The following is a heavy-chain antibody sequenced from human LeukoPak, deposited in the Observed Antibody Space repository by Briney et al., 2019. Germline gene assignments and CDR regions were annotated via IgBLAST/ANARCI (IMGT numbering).Heavy chain of an antibody. CDR1: GYTFTSYD. CDR2: MNPNSGNT. D-gene: IGHD2-2*02. Sequence: GASVNVSCKASGYTFTSYDINWVRQATGQGLEWMGWMNPNSGNTGYAQKFQGRVTMTRNTSISTAYMELSSLRSEDTAVYYCAREGDCSSTSCYSSRLYYFDYWGQGTLVTVSS. J-gene: IGHJ4*02. V-gene: IGHV1-8*01. CDR3: AREGDCSSTSCYSSRLYYFDY.